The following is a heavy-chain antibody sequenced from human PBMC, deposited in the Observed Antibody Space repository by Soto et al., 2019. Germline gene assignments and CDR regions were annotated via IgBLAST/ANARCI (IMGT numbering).Heavy chain of an antibody. J-gene: IGHJ4*02. CDR1: GYSISSGYY. V-gene: IGHV4-38-2*01. CDR3: ARSQKKHNFDY. Sequence: TSETLSLTCAVSGYSISSGYYWGWIRQPPGKGLEWIGSIYHSGSTYYNPSLKSRVTISVDTSKNQFSLKLSSVTAADTAVYYCARSQKKHNFDYWGQGTLVTVS. CDR2: IYHSGST.